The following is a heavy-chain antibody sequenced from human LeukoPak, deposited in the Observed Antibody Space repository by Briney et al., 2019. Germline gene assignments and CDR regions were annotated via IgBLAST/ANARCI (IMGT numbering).Heavy chain of an antibody. CDR1: GFTFSSYS. Sequence: GGSLRLSCAASGFTFSSYSMNWVRQAPGKGLEWVSYISSSSSTIYYADSVKGRFTISRDNAKNSLYLQMNSLRAEDTAVYYCARDPQWLARNFDYWGQGTLVTVSS. V-gene: IGHV3-48*04. J-gene: IGHJ4*02. CDR3: ARDPQWLARNFDY. D-gene: IGHD6-19*01. CDR2: ISSSSSTI.